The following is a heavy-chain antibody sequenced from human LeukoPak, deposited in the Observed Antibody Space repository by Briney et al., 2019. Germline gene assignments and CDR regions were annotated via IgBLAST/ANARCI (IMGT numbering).Heavy chain of an antibody. CDR3: ARASYGSGSYKY. V-gene: IGHV4-4*07. Sequence: SEALSLTCSVSGGSIRSYYWSWIRQPAGKGLEWIGRIYTSGSTNYNPSLKSRVTMSVDTSKNQISLKLSSVTAADTAVYYCARASYGSGSYKYWGQGTLVTVSS. D-gene: IGHD3-10*01. J-gene: IGHJ4*02. CDR1: GGSIRSYY. CDR2: IYTSGST.